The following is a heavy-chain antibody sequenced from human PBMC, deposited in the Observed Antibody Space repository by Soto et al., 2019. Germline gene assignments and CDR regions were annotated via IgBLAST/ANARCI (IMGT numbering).Heavy chain of an antibody. CDR3: AREWVLEQGGWYYYYGMDV. J-gene: IGHJ6*02. CDR2: INSDGSST. D-gene: IGHD1-26*01. Sequence: EVQLVESGGGLVQPGGSLRLSCAASGFTFSSYWMHWVRQAPGKGLVWVSRINSDGSSTSYADSVKGRFTISRDNAKNTLYLQMNSLRAEDTAVYYCAREWVLEQGGWYYYYGMDVWGQGTTVTVSS. CDR1: GFTFSSYW. V-gene: IGHV3-74*01.